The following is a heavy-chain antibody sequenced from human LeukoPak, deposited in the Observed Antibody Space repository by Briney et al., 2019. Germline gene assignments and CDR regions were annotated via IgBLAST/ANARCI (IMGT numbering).Heavy chain of an antibody. CDR1: GFTVSSNY. D-gene: IGHD3-10*01. CDR2: IYTGGDT. Sequence: GGSLRLSCAASGFTVSSNYMSGVRQAPGKGLEWVSGIYTGGDTYYADSVKDRFTISRDNSKNTLYLQMNSLRAEDTAVYYCTKGLWAGVSAARDWGQGTLVTVSS. V-gene: IGHV3-66*01. CDR3: TKGLWAGVSAARD. J-gene: IGHJ4*02.